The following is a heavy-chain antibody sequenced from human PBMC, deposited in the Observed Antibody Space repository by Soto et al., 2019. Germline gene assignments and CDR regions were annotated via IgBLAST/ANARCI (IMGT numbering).Heavy chain of an antibody. CDR2: IYHSGST. J-gene: IGHJ6*02. Sequence: QLQLQESGSGLVKPSQTLSLTCAVSGGSISSGGYSWSWIRQPPGKGLEWIGYIYHSGSTYYNPSLKSRVTISVDRSKNQFSLKLSSVTDADTAVYYCARDRVVPGGDQYYYYGMDVWGQGTTVTVCS. CDR3: ARDRVVPGGDQYYYYGMDV. CDR1: GGSISSGGYS. V-gene: IGHV4-30-2*01. D-gene: IGHD2-21*02.